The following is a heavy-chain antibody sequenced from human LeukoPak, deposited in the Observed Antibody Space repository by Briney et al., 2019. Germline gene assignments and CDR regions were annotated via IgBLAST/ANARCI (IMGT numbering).Heavy chain of an antibody. CDR3: ARSRSDCSSTSCYTRWYFDL. CDR2: IIPIFGTA. CDR1: GGAFSSYA. J-gene: IGHJ2*01. V-gene: IGHV1-69*05. D-gene: IGHD2-2*02. Sequence: SVKVSCKASGGAFSSYAISWVRQAPGQGLEWMGGIIPIFGTANYAQKFQGRVTITTDESTSTAYMELSSLRSEDTAVYYCARSRSDCSSTSCYTRWYFDLWGRGTLVTVSS.